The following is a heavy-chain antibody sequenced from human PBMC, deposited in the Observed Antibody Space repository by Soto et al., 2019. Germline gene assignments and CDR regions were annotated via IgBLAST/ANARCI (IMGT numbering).Heavy chain of an antibody. CDR1: GFNFSDYY. V-gene: IGHV3-11*06. D-gene: IGHD1-26*01. CDR2: ISGRATDT. CDR3: ARVRVGATYYFDN. Sequence: VGSRRLSCAASGFNFSDYYVSWIRQAPGKGLEWISYISGRATDTRYADSVKGRFTISRDNVNKSVFLQMNSLTAEDAAVYYCARVRVGATYYFDNWGHGTLVTVSS. J-gene: IGHJ4*01.